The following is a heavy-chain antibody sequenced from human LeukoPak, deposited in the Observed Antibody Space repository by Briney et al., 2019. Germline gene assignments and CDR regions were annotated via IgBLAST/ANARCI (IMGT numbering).Heavy chain of an antibody. V-gene: IGHV3-23*01. CDR3: AKGDIVVVDSNFDY. Sequence: GGSLRLSCAASGFTFSSYAMSWVRQAPGKGLEWVSTISGSGANTYYADSVKGRFTISRDNSKNTLYVQMNSLRAEDTAVYYCAKGDIVVVDSNFDYWGQGTLVTVSS. CDR2: ISGSGANT. J-gene: IGHJ4*02. CDR1: GFTFSSYA. D-gene: IGHD2-15*01.